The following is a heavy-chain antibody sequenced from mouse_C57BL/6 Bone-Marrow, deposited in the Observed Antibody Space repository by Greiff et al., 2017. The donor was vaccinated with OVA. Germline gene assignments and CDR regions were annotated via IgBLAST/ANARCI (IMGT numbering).Heavy chain of an antibody. D-gene: IGHD2-5*01. Sequence: QVQLQQPGAELVKPGASVKLSCKASGYTFTSYWMHWVKQRPGQGLEWIGYINPSSGYTKYNQKFKDKATLTADKSSSTAYMQLSSLTYEDSAVSSCATYYSNHERFAYWGKGTLVTVSA. CDR1: GYTFTSYW. CDR2: INPSSGYT. V-gene: IGHV1-7*01. CDR3: ATYYSNHERFAY. J-gene: IGHJ3*01.